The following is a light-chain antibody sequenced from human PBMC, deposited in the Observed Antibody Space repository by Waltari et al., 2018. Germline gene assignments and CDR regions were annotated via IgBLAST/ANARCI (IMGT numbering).Light chain of an antibody. J-gene: IGKJ2*03. V-gene: IGKV3-20*01. CDR2: GAS. CDR1: KSVSSY. CDR3: QTYSTSPYS. Sequence: VILTQSPATLSLSPGERATLSCRASKSVSSYLAWFQQQPGQAPRPLINGASSRATGIPDRFSGSGSETEYTLTISSLEPEDFAVYYCQTYSTSPYSFGQGTKVEIK.